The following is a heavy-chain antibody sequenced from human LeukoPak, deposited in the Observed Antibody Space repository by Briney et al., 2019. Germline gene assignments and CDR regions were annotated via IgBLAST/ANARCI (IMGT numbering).Heavy chain of an antibody. CDR2: IIPIFGTG. J-gene: IGHJ5*02. CDR1: GGTFSSYA. V-gene: IGHV1-69*13. D-gene: IGHD3-16*01. Sequence: ASVKVSCKASGGTFSSYAISWVRQAPGQGLEWMGGIIPIFGTGNYAQKFQGRVTITADESTSTAYMELSSLRSEDTAVYYCARGDRSPNWFGPWGQGTLVTVSS. CDR3: ARGDRSPNWFGP.